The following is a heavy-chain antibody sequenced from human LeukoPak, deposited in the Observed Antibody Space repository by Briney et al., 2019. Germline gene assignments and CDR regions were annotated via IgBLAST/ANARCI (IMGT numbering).Heavy chain of an antibody. J-gene: IGHJ4*02. CDR2: INNDGSST. CDR3: VSSYCSGGSCSSASGY. CDR1: GFTFSSYW. V-gene: IGHV3-74*01. D-gene: IGHD2-15*01. Sequence: GGSLRLSCAASGFTFSSYWMHWVRQAPGKGLVWVSRINNDGSSTSYADSVKGRFTISRDNAKNTLYLQMNSLRAEDTAVYYCVSSYCSGGSCSSASGYWGQGTLVTVSS.